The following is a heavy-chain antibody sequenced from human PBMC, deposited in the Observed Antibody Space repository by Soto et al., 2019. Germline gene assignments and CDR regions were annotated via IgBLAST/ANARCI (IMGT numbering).Heavy chain of an antibody. CDR3: ARLYCSSSTCDSWFDP. Sequence: GESLKISCTGFGYTLTTFWISWVRQMPGRGLEWMGRIDPRDSYTNYSPSFQGHVTISGDKSISTVYLQWASLKASDTAMYYCARLYCSSSTCDSWFDPWGQGTLVTVSS. J-gene: IGHJ5*02. V-gene: IGHV5-10-1*01. D-gene: IGHD2-2*01. CDR2: IDPRDSYT. CDR1: GYTLTTFW.